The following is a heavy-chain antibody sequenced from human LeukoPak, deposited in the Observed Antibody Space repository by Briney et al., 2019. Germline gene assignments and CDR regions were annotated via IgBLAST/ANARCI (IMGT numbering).Heavy chain of an antibody. V-gene: IGHV4-4*07. J-gene: IGHJ5*02. D-gene: IGHD6-13*01. CDR1: GGSISSYY. CDR3: ARDRLAAAGMRDFFDP. CDR2: IYSSGST. Sequence: SGTLSLTCTVSGGSISSYYWSWIRQPAGKGLEWIGRIYSSGSTNYNPSLKSRVTMSVDTSKNQFSLKLSSVTAADTAVYYCARDRLAAAGMRDFFDPWGQGTLVTVCS.